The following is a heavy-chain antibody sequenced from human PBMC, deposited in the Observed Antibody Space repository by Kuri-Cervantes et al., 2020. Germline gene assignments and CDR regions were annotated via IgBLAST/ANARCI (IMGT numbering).Heavy chain of an antibody. V-gene: IGHV3-13*01. Sequence: GESLKISCAASGFTFSSYDIHWGRQATGKGLEWVSAIGTAGDTYYPGSVKGRFTISRDNSQNTLYLQMNSLRAEDTAVYYCARGNRYYYDSSGHYLDYWGQGTLVTVSS. CDR2: IGTAGDT. CDR3: ARGNRYYYDSSGHYLDY. CDR1: GFTFSSYD. J-gene: IGHJ4*02. D-gene: IGHD3-22*01.